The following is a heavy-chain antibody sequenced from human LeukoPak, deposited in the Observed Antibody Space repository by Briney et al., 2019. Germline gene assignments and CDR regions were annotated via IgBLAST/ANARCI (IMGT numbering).Heavy chain of an antibody. CDR3: AAPGGPETHYYYGMDV. D-gene: IGHD3-16*01. V-gene: IGHV1-18*04. J-gene: IGHJ6*04. Sequence: ASVKVSCKASGYTFTSYGISWVRQAPGQGLEWMGWISAYNGNTNYAQKLQGRVTMTTDTSTSTAYMELRSLRSDDTAVYYCAAPGGPETHYYYGMDVWGKGTTVTVSS. CDR2: ISAYNGNT. CDR1: GYTFTSYG.